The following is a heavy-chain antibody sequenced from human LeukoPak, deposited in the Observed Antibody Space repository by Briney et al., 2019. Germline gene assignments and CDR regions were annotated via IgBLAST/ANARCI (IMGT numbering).Heavy chain of an antibody. CDR3: ARVVRLVAADWFDP. CDR1: GGSISSYY. D-gene: IGHD6-25*01. V-gene: IGHV4-59*01. Sequence: SETLSLTCTVSGGSISSYYWSWIRQPPGKGLEWIGYMYYSGSTNYNPPLKSRVTISVDTSKNQFSLKLSSVTAADTAVYYCARVVRLVAADWFDPWGQGSLVTVSS. CDR2: MYYSGST. J-gene: IGHJ5*02.